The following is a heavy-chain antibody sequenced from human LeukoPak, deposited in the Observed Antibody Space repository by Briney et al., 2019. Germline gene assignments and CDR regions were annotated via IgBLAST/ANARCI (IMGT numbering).Heavy chain of an antibody. V-gene: IGHV1-18*01. D-gene: IGHD2-2*01. CDR1: GYTFTSYA. J-gene: IGHJ4*02. Sequence: ASVKVSCKASGYTFTSYAMHWVRQAPGQRLEWMGWISAYNGNTNYAQKLQGRVTMTTDTSTSTAYMELRSLRSDDTAVYYCARDLLPGVVPAATPLDYWGQGTLVTVSS. CDR2: ISAYNGNT. CDR3: ARDLLPGVVPAATPLDY.